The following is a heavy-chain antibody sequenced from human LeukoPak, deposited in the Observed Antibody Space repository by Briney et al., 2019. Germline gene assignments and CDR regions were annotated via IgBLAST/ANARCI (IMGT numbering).Heavy chain of an antibody. J-gene: IGHJ4*02. CDR3: ARVPYSSGWYSFDY. V-gene: IGHV4-34*01. CDR2: INHSGST. Sequence: PSETLSLTCAVYGGSFSGYYWSWIRQPPGKGLEWIGEINHSGSTNYNPSLKSRVTISVDTSKNQFSLKLSSVTAADTAVYYCARVPYSSGWYSFDYWGQGTLVTVSS. D-gene: IGHD6-19*01. CDR1: GGSFSGYY.